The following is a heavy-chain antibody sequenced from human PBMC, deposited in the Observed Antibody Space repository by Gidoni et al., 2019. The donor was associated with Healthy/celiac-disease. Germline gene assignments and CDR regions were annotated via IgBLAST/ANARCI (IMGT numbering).Heavy chain of an antibody. V-gene: IGHV5-10-1*01. D-gene: IGHD3-22*01. CDR3: ARGYYASSDPLGWFDP. Sequence: ISWVRQMPGKGLEWMGRIDPSDSYTNYSPSFQGHVTISADKSISTAYLQWSSLKASDTAMYYCARGYYASSDPLGWFDPWGQGTLVTVSS. CDR2: IDPSDSYT. J-gene: IGHJ5*02.